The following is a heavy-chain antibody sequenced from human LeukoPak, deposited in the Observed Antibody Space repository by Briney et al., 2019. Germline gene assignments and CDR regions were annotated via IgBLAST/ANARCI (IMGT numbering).Heavy chain of an antibody. CDR1: GGTFSSYA. CDR3: ARGRAGATDFQH. CDR2: IIPIFGTA. Sequence: SVKVSCKAPGGTFSSYAISWVRQAPGQGLEWMGGIIPIFGTANYAQKFQGRVTITADESTSTAYMELSSLRSEDTAVYYCARGRAGATDFQHWGQGTLVTVSS. D-gene: IGHD1-26*01. V-gene: IGHV1-69*13. J-gene: IGHJ1*01.